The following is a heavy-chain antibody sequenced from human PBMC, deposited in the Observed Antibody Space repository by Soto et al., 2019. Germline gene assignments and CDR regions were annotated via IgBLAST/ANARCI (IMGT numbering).Heavy chain of an antibody. CDR1: GGSFSGYY. V-gene: IGHV4-34*01. CDR2: INHSGST. J-gene: IGHJ4*02. CDR3: ASSRLGAYYFPFYY. D-gene: IGHD3-3*01. Sequence: ASETLCLTCAVYGGSFSGYYWSWIRQPPGKGLEWIGEINHSGSTNYNPSLKSRVTISVDTSKNQFSLKLSSVTAADTAVYYCASSRLGAYYFPFYYGGQRTLGTVTS.